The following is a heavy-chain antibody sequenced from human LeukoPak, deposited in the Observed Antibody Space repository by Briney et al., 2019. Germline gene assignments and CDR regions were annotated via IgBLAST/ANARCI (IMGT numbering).Heavy chain of an antibody. D-gene: IGHD3-3*02. Sequence: PGGSLRLSCAASGFPFSTYAMSWVRQAPGKGLEWVSGITASGAGTYYADSVKGRFTISRDNSRNTLYLQMNSLRAEDTALYYCAKFALVDYWGQGTLVSVSS. J-gene: IGHJ4*02. CDR2: ITASGAGT. CDR1: GFPFSTYA. V-gene: IGHV3-23*01. CDR3: AKFALVDY.